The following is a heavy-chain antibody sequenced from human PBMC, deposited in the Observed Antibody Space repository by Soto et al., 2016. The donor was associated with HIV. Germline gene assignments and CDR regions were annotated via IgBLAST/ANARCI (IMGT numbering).Heavy chain of an antibody. D-gene: IGHD4-17*01. CDR2: IYDDGSST. CDR1: GFTSSNYW. V-gene: IGHV3-74*03. Sequence: EVQLVESGGGLVQPGGSLTLSCATSGFTSSNYWMHWVRQTPGKGLVWVSRIYDDGSSTTYADPVKGRFTISRDNAKNTLYLQMNSLRAEDTAVYYCTRDRDRYGDYDYWGQGTLVTVSS. CDR3: TRDRDRYGDYDY. J-gene: IGHJ4*02.